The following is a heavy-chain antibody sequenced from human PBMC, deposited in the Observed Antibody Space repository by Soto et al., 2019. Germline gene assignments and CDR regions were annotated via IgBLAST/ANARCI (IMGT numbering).Heavy chain of an antibody. D-gene: IGHD1-26*01. J-gene: IGHJ6*03. CDR3: ARGGYYFDMDV. Sequence: QVQLQESGPGLVKPSGTLSLTCAVSGGSVTISNWWSWVRQTPGKGLEWIGQIHHSGSTNYNPSLTSRVNISVDKSKNQFSLEMKSVTAADTAVYYCARGGYYFDMDVWGKGTTVTVSS. V-gene: IGHV4-4*02. CDR2: IHHSGST. CDR1: GGSVTISNW.